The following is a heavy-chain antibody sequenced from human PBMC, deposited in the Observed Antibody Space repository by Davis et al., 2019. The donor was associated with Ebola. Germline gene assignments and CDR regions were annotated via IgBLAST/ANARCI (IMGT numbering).Heavy chain of an antibody. J-gene: IGHJ4*02. V-gene: IGHV3-30*18. D-gene: IGHD6-6*01. CDR3: AKGSSRPED. Sequence: GESLKISCAASGFTFNTYGMHWVRQAPGKGLEWVALISYAGSNIYYADSVNGRFTISRHNSKNTLYLRMNSLRVEDTAVYYCAKGSSRPEDWGQGTLVTVSS. CDR2: ISYAGSNI. CDR1: GFTFNTYG.